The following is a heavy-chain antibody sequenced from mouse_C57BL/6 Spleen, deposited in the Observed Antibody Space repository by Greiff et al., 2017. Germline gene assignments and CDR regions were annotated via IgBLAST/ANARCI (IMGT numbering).Heavy chain of an antibody. V-gene: IGHV1-53*01. CDR1: GYTFTSYW. J-gene: IGHJ3*01. Sequence: VQLQQPGTELVKPGASVKLSCKASGYTFTSYWMHWVKQRPGQGLEWIGNINPSNGGTNYNEKFKSKATLTVDKSSSTAYMQLISLISEDSAVYYCARKEDFRRAWFAYWGQGTLVTVSA. CDR3: ARKEDFRRAWFAY. CDR2: INPSNGGT.